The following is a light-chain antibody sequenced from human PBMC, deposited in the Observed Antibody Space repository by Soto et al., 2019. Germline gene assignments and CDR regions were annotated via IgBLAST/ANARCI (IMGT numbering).Light chain of an antibody. V-gene: IGKV1-8*01. Sequence: AIRMTQSPSSFSASTGDRVTITCRASQGISSYLAWYQQKPGKAPKLLIYAASTLQSGVPSRFSGSGSGTDFTLTISCLQSEDFATYYCQQHYSYLITFGQGTRLEIK. CDR1: QGISSY. J-gene: IGKJ5*01. CDR2: AAS. CDR3: QQHYSYLIT.